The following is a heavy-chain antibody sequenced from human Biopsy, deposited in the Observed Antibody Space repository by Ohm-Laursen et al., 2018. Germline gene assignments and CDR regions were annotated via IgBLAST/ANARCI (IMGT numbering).Heavy chain of an antibody. Sequence: SLRLSCTAAGFSFVDFAMHWVRQSPGKGLEWVAGIDWNSRNINYGDSVKGRFSVSRDNAKNSLYLQMNSLRGEDTALYYCVKDTNWNYVWDRPGATKGMDVWGQGTTATVSS. D-gene: IGHD1-7*01. CDR3: VKDTNWNYVWDRPGATKGMDV. CDR2: IDWNSRNI. J-gene: IGHJ6*02. V-gene: IGHV3-9*01. CDR1: GFSFVDFA.